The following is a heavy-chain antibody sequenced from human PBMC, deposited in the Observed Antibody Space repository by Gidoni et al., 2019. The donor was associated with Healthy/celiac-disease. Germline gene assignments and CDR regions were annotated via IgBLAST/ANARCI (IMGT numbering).Heavy chain of an antibody. J-gene: IGHJ6*02. CDR3: ARDLSRGPVYYYYGMDV. Sequence: QVQLVQSGAEVKKPGASVKVSCKASGYTFTGYSMHWVRQAPGQGLEWMGWINPNSGGTNYAQKFQGRVTMTRDTSISTAYMELSRLRSDDTAVYYCARDLSRGPVYYYYGMDVWGQGTTVTVSS. CDR2: INPNSGGT. CDR1: GYTFTGYS. V-gene: IGHV1-2*02. D-gene: IGHD3-16*01.